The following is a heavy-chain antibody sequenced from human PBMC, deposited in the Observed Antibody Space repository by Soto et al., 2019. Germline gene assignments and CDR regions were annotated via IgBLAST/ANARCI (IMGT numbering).Heavy chain of an antibody. CDR3: ARQTAWYSSNQDDAFDI. CDR1: GYSFPRYW. J-gene: IGHJ3*02. D-gene: IGHD6-13*01. V-gene: IGHV5-51*01. Sequence: ECRKISSQASGYSFPRYWIGWVRQMPGKGLEWMGIIYPGDSDTRYSPSFQGQVTISADKSISTAYLQWSSLKASDTAMYYCARQTAWYSSNQDDAFDIWGQGTMSTVSS. CDR2: IYPGDSDT.